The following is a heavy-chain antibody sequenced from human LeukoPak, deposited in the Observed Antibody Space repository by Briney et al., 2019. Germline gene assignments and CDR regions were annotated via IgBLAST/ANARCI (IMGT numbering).Heavy chain of an antibody. V-gene: IGHV1-46*01. CDR3: ARDRGSLGHFAY. CDR1: GYTFTTYY. Sequence: ASVNVSCKASGYTFTTYYIHWVRQAPGQGLEWIGILNPNGGSATYAQKFQGRVTMTTDTSASTVYMELSSLRSEDTALYYCARDRGSLGHFAYWGQGTLVTVSS. D-gene: IGHD5-12*01. J-gene: IGHJ4*02. CDR2: LNPNGGSA.